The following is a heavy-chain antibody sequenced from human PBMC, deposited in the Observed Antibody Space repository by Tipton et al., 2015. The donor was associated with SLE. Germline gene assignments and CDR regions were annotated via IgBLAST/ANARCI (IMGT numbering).Heavy chain of an antibody. D-gene: IGHD3-10*01. J-gene: IGHJ2*01. Sequence: QLVQSGAEVKKPGASVKVSCKASGYTFTTYGISWVRQAPGQGLEWMGWISPYNGNTDSAQNLQGRVTMTADTSTTTAYMDLRSLRSDDTAVYYCARSYYGSRHYYTHADHWGRGTLVTVSS. CDR1: GYTFTTYG. CDR2: ISPYNGNT. CDR3: ARSYYGSRHYYTHADH. V-gene: IGHV1-18*01.